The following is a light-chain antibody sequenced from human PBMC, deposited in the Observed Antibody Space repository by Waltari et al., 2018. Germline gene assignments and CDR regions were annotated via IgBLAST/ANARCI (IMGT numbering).Light chain of an antibody. CDR2: GDY. V-gene: IGLV6-57*01. J-gene: IGLJ3*02. CDR3: QSYDRTDWV. Sequence: KFMLTQPHSVSESPGKTVTISCTGTVGSLSTNYVQLYHHRPGSSPILLVFGDYQRPSGIPGRFSGSIDTSSNSASLTISGLKTEDEADYFCQSYDRTDWVFGGGTKLTVL. CDR1: VGSLSTNY.